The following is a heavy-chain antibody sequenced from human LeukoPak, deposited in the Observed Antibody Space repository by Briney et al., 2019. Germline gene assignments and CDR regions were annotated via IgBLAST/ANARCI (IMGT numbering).Heavy chain of an antibody. V-gene: IGHV1-3*01. CDR3: ARAVAAAGNDY. Sequence: ASVKVSCKASGYTFTSYAMHWVRQAPGQRLEWMGWINAGNGNTKYSRKFQGRVTITRDTSASTAYMELSSLRSEDTAVYYCARAVAAAGNDYWGQGTLVTVSS. CDR2: INAGNGNT. CDR1: GYTFTSYA. J-gene: IGHJ4*02. D-gene: IGHD6-13*01.